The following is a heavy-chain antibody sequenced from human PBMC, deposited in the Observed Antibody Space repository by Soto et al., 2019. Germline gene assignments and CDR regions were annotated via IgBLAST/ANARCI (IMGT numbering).Heavy chain of an antibody. J-gene: IGHJ4*02. CDR2: INWNGDST. CDR1: GFTVSSNY. CDR3: ANSRNSRLYFYDY. Sequence: GGSLRLSCAASGFTVSSNYMSWVRQVPGKGLEWVSGINWNGDSTGYADSVKGRFTISRDKAKNSLYLQMNSLRDEDTALYYCANSRNSRLYFYDYWGQGTLVTVSS. D-gene: IGHD3-10*01. V-gene: IGHV3-20*04.